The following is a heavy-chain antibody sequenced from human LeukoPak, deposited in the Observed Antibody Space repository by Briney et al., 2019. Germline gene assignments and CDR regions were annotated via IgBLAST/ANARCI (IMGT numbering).Heavy chain of an antibody. D-gene: IGHD6-19*01. CDR3: ARDRGGWYRFDS. J-gene: IGHJ4*02. CDR2: ISSGGTTI. CDR1: GFFFSNYE. V-gene: IGHV3-48*03. Sequence: GGTLRLSCAGSGFFFSNYEKNWVRQAPGQGLEWVSYISSGGTTIYYADSVKGRFTISRDNAKKSLYLHMNSLRAEDTAVYYCARDRGGWYRFDSWGQGTLVTVSS.